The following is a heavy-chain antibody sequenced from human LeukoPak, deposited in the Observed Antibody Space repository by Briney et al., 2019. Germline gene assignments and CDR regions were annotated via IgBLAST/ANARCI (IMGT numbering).Heavy chain of an antibody. Sequence: GGSLRLSCAASGFTFSSYWMSWVRQAPGKGLEWVANIKQDGSEKYYVDSVKGRFTISRDNAKNSLYLQMNSLRAEDTAVYYCASGPGLSSTSYNDYWGQGTLVTVSS. CDR3: ASGPGLSSTSYNDY. CDR2: IKQDGSEK. J-gene: IGHJ4*02. CDR1: GFTFSSYW. V-gene: IGHV3-7*01. D-gene: IGHD2-2*01.